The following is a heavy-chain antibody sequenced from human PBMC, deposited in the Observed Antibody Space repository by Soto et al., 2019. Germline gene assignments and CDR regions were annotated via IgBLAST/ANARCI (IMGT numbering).Heavy chain of an antibody. D-gene: IGHD2-15*01. CDR3: VRLFSCDCSGGLCYHAFDV. CDR2: IYYSGST. V-gene: IGHV4-61*01. Sequence: SETLSLTCTVSGDSVSSGLYYWGWVRQPPGKGLEWIGYIYYSGSTNYNPSLENRVTMSLATSKNQFSLRLRSVTAADTAVYYCVRLFSCDCSGGLCYHAFDVWGQGTMVTVSS. J-gene: IGHJ3*01. CDR1: GDSVSSGLYY.